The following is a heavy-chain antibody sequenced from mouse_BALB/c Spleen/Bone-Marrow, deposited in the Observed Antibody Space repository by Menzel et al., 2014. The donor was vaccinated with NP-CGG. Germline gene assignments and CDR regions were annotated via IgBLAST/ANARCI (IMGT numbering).Heavy chain of an antibody. D-gene: IGHD2-3*01. J-gene: IGHJ3*01. V-gene: IGHV14-4*02. Sequence: EVQLQQSGAELVRSGASVKLSCTASGFNIKDYYMHWVKQRPEQGLEWIGWIDPENGDTEYAPKFQGKATMTADTSSNRAYLQLSSLTSEDTAVYYCNGGYYEAWFAYWGQGTLVTVSA. CDR3: NGGYYEAWFAY. CDR2: IDPENGDT. CDR1: GFNIKDYY.